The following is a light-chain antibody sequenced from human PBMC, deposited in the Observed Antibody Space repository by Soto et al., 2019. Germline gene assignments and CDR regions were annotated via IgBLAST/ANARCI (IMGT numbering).Light chain of an antibody. CDR1: NSDVGGYNY. CDR3: SSYAGSNNVV. J-gene: IGLJ3*02. Sequence: QSALTQPPSASGSPGQSVTISCTGTNSDVGGYNYVSWYQQHPGKAPKLMIYEVNKRPSGVPDRFSGSKSGNTASLTVSGLQAADEADYYCSSYAGSNNVVFGGGTKLTVL. CDR2: EVN. V-gene: IGLV2-8*01.